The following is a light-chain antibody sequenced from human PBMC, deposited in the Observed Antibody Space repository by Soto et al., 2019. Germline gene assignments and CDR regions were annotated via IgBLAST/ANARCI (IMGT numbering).Light chain of an antibody. J-gene: IGKJ1*01. CDR1: QTVSSN. CDR3: QQYGSSPWT. Sequence: EVMLTQSPVTLSASPGERVTLSCRASQTVSSNLAWYQQKPGQAPRLLIYDASNRATGIPARFSGSGSGTDFTLTISSLEPEDFALYYCQQYGSSPWTFGQGTKVDIK. V-gene: IGKV3-20*01. CDR2: DAS.